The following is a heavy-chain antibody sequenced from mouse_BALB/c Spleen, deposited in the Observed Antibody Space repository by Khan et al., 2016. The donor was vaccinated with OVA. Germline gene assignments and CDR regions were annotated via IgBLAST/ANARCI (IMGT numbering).Heavy chain of an antibody. CDR3: ARRNA. J-gene: IGHJ2*01. V-gene: IGHV14-3*02. CDR1: GFNINDTY. Sequence: VQLKQSGAELVKPGASVKLSCTASGFNINDTYMHWVKQRPEQGLVWIGRIDPANGNTKYDPKFQGKATITADTSSNTAYLQLSSLTSEDTAVYYCARRNAWGQGTTLTVSA. CDR2: IDPANGNT.